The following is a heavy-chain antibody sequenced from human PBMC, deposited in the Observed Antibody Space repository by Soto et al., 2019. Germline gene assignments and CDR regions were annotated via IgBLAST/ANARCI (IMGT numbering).Heavy chain of an antibody. CDR3: ASSAYGGNRAPYYYYGMDV. CDR1: GGTFSSYA. V-gene: IGHV1-69*06. J-gene: IGHJ6*02. Sequence: SVKVSCKASGGTFSSYAISWVRQAPGQGLEWMGGIIPIFGTANYAQKFQGRVTITADKSTSTAYMELSSLRSEDTAVYYCASSAYGGNRAPYYYYGMDVWGQGTTVTVSS. CDR2: IIPIFGTA. D-gene: IGHD2-15*01.